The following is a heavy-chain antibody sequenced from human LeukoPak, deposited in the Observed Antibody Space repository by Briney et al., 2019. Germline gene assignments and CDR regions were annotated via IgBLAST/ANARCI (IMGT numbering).Heavy chain of an antibody. CDR2: ISAYNGNT. CDR1: GYTFTSYG. CDR3: ARAPQQDYYGMDV. J-gene: IGHJ6*02. V-gene: IGHV1-18*01. D-gene: IGHD1/OR15-1a*01. Sequence: GASVKVSCKASGYTFTSYGISWVRQAPGQGLECMGWISAYNGNTDYAQKFQGRVTMTRNTSISTAYMELSSLRSEDTAVYYCARAPQQDYYGMDVWGQGTTVTVSS.